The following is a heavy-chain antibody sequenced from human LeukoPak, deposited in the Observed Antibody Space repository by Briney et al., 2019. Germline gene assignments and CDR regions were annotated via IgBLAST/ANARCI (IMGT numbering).Heavy chain of an antibody. Sequence: PSETLSLTCTVSGGSISSYYWSWIRQPPGKGLEWIGYIYYSGSTNYNPSLKSRVTISVDTSKNQFSLKLSSVTAADTAVYYCARVREEYCSSTSCYTHYYYGMGVWGQGTTVTVSS. V-gene: IGHV4-59*01. J-gene: IGHJ6*02. CDR2: IYYSGST. CDR1: GGSISSYY. CDR3: ARVREEYCSSTSCYTHYYYGMGV. D-gene: IGHD2-2*02.